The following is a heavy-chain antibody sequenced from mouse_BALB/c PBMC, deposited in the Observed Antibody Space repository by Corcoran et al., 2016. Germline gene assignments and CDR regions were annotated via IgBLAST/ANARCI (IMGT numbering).Heavy chain of an antibody. CDR2: INTYTGEP. V-gene: IGHV9-3-1*01. D-gene: IGHD2-1*01. J-gene: IGHJ4*01. Sequence: QIQLVQSGPELKKPGETVKISCKASGYTFTNYGMNWVKQAPGKGLKWMGWINTYTGEPTYADDFKGRFAFSLETSASTAYLQINNLKNVDTATYFCARDGNYAMDYWGQGTSVTVSS. CDR1: GYTFTNYG. CDR3: ARDGNYAMDY.